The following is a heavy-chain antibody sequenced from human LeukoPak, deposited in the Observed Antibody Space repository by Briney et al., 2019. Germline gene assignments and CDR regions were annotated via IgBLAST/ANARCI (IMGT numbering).Heavy chain of an antibody. J-gene: IGHJ4*02. Sequence: GGSLRLSCAASGFTFSDSYMTWIRQAPGKGLEWVSYISSSGSTIYYADSVKGRFTISRDNAKNSLYLQMNSLRAEDTAVYYCARDRGYCTNGVCYPPSGLGYFDYWGLGTLVTVSS. CDR3: ARDRGYCTNGVCYPPSGLGYFDY. V-gene: IGHV3-11*04. CDR1: GFTFSDSY. D-gene: IGHD2-8*01. CDR2: ISSSGSTI.